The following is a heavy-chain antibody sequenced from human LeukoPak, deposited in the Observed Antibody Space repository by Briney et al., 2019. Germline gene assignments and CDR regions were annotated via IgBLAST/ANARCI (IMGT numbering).Heavy chain of an antibody. V-gene: IGHV4-30-4*07. Sequence: SETLSLTCAVSGGSVNSGTHSWSWIRQPPGKGLEYIGYIYYSGNTYYNPSLKSRLSISIETSKKQFSLRLSSVTAADTAVYFCARTHVVTATVGLWGQGTLVTVSS. CDR1: GGSVNSGTHS. CDR3: ARTHVVTATVGL. D-gene: IGHD2-15*01. J-gene: IGHJ4*02. CDR2: IYYSGNT.